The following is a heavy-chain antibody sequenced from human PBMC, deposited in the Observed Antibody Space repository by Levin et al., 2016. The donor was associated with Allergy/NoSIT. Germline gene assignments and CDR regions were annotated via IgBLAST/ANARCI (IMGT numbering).Heavy chain of an antibody. D-gene: IGHD1-26*01. CDR3: AREWLGELPTPPNYNYYGMDV. CDR2: IKEDGSEK. J-gene: IGHJ6*02. V-gene: IGHV3-7*03. Sequence: WIRQPPGKGLEWVANIKEDGSEKYYVDSVKGRFTISRDNAKNSLYLQMKSLRAEDTAVYYCAREWLGELPTPPNYNYYGMDVWGQGTTVTVSS.